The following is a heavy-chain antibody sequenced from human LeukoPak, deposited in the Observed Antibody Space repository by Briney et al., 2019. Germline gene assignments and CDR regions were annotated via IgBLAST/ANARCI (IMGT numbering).Heavy chain of an antibody. Sequence: GGSLRLSCAASGFTFSSYGMHWVRQAPGKGLEWVAVISYDGSNKYYADSVKGRFTISRDNSKNTLYLQMNSLRAEDTAVYYCARDRGFGQADVWGKGTTVTVSS. J-gene: IGHJ6*04. CDR2: ISYDGSNK. D-gene: IGHD3-10*01. CDR1: GFTFSSYG. V-gene: IGHV3-30*03. CDR3: ARDRGFGQADV.